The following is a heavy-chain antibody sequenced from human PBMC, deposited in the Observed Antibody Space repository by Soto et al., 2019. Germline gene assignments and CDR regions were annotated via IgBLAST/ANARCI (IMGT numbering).Heavy chain of an antibody. CDR1: GYSFTSYW. CDR2: IYPGDSDT. CDR3: ATPGFATGYYYYGMDV. J-gene: IGHJ6*02. D-gene: IGHD3-10*01. V-gene: IGHV5-51*01. Sequence: GESLKISCKGSGYSFTSYWIGWVRQMPGKGLEWMGIIYPGDSDTRYSPSFQGQVTISADKSISTAYLQWSSLKASDTAMYYCATPGFATGYYYYGMDVWGQGTTVTVS.